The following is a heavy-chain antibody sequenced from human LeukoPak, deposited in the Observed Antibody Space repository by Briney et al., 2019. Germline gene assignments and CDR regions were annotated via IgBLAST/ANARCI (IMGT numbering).Heavy chain of an antibody. CDR1: GFTFGSYA. D-gene: IGHD1-26*01. CDR3: AKGSYYGPGSYYYYYMDV. J-gene: IGHJ6*03. V-gene: IGHV3-23*01. Sequence: GGSLRLSCAASGFTFGSYAMSWVRQAPGKGLEWVSAISGSGGSTYYADSVKGRFTISRDNSKNTLYLQMNSLRAEDTAVYYCAKGSYYGPGSYYYYYMDVWGKRTTVTVSS. CDR2: ISGSGGST.